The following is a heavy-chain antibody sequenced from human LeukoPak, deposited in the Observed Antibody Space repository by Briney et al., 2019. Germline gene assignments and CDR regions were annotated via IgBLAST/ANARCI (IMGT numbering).Heavy chain of an antibody. J-gene: IGHJ4*02. CDR3: ARDQEGFDY. V-gene: IGHV1-46*01. CDR2: IYPRDGST. CDR1: GYTFTSNY. Sequence: ASVKVSCKASGYTFTSNYIHWVRQAPGQGLEWMGMIYPRDGSTSYAQKFQGRVTVTRDTSTSTVHMELSGLRSEDTAVYCARDQEGFDYWGQGTLVTASS.